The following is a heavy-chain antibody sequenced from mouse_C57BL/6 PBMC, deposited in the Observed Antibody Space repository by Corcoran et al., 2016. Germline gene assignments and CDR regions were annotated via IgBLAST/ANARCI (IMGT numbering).Heavy chain of an antibody. CDR2: IYPGSGNT. CDR3: ARSSNSYFDY. CDR1: GYTFTDYY. Sequence: QVQLKQSGAELVRPGASVKLSCKASGYTFTDYYIKWVKQRPGQGLEWIARIYPGSGNTYYNEKFKGKATLTAEKSSSTAYMQLSSLTSEDSAVYFCARSSNSYFDYWGQGTTLTVSS. D-gene: IGHD4-1*01. J-gene: IGHJ2*01. V-gene: IGHV1-76*01.